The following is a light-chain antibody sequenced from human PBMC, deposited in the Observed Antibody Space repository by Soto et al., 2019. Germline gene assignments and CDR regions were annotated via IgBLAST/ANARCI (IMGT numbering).Light chain of an antibody. CDR1: SSNIGSNG. CDR2: RNN. CDR3: ASWDGSLNCPL. Sequence: QSVLSQAPSASGTPGQTVTISCSGSSSNIGSNGVDWYQQLPGTAPKLVIYRNNQRPSGVPDRFSGSKSDTSASLAISGLQSEDEADYYCASWDGSLNCPLFGGGTKVTVL. V-gene: IGLV1-44*01. J-gene: IGLJ2*01.